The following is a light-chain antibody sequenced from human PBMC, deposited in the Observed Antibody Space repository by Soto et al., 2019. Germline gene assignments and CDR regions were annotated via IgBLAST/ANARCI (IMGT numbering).Light chain of an antibody. V-gene: IGKV3-20*01. CDR1: QTVSSNF. J-gene: IGKJ4*01. CDR3: QQYGSLPFT. CDR2: GAS. Sequence: EIVLTQSPCTLSLSPGERATLSCRASQTVSSNFLAWYQQKPGQAPSLLVHGASTRATGIPDRFSGSGSGTDFTLTISRLEPEDFAVYVCQQYGSLPFTFGGGTKVDIK.